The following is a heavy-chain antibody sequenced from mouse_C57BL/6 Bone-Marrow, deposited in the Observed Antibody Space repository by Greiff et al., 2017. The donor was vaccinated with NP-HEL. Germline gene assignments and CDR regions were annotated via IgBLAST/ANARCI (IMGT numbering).Heavy chain of an antibody. CDR3: TPDPNYYCSSYHLRDY. Sequence: VQLKQSGAELVRPGASVKLSCTASGFNIKDDYMPWVKQRPEQGLEWIGWIDPENGDTEYASKFQGKATITADTSSNTAYLQLSSLTSQDTAVYYCTPDPNYYCSSYHLRDYWGQGTSVTVSS. J-gene: IGHJ4*01. CDR1: GFNIKDDY. D-gene: IGHD1-1*01. V-gene: IGHV14-4*01. CDR2: IDPENGDT.